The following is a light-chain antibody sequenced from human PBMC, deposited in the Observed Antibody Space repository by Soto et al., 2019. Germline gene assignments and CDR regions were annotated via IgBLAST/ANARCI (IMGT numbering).Light chain of an antibody. J-gene: IGKJ2*03. CDR1: QSVTSS. CDR2: DAS. CDR3: QQRIKWPLFS. Sequence: EIVLTQSPATLSLSPGERATLSCRASQSVTSSLAWYQQRPGQAPRLLIYDASNRATGIPAWFSGSGSGTDFTLTISTLDPEDYAVYYRQQRIKWPLFSFGPGSKLEIK. V-gene: IGKV3-11*01.